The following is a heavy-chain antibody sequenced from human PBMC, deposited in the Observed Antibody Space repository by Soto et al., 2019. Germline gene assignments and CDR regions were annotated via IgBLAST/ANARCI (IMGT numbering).Heavy chain of an antibody. CDR2: IYYSGST. V-gene: IGHV4-59*01. D-gene: IGHD2-8*01. CDR1: GGSISSYY. Sequence: SETLSLTCTVSGGSISSYYWSWIRQPPGKGLEWIGYIYYSGSTNYNPSLKSRVTISVDTSKNQFSLKLSSVTAADTAVYYCARVYAREYNWFDPWGQGTLVTVSS. J-gene: IGHJ5*02. CDR3: ARVYAREYNWFDP.